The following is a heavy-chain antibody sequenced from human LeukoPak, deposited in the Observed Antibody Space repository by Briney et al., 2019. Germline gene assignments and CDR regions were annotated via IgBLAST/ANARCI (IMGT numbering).Heavy chain of an antibody. V-gene: IGHV4-34*01. Sequence: PSETLSLTCAVYVGSFSGYYWSWIRQPPGKGLEWIGEINHSGSTNYNPSLKSRVTISVDTSKNQFSLKLSSVTAADTAVYYCARVGGGYCSGGSCNFDYWGQGTLVTVSS. J-gene: IGHJ4*02. D-gene: IGHD2-15*01. CDR2: INHSGST. CDR3: ARVGGGYCSGGSCNFDY. CDR1: VGSFSGYY.